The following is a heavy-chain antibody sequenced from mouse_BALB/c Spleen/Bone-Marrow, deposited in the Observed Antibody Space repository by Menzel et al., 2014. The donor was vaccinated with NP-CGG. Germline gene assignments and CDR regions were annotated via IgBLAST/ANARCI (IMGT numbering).Heavy chain of an antibody. CDR3: ARGRDYDVFAY. Sequence: QVQLKQSGAELVRPGASVKLSCKASGYTFTSYWMNWVKQRPKQGLEWIGRIDPYDSETHYNQKFKDKAILTVDKSSSTAYMQLSSLTSEDSAVYYCARGRDYDVFAYWGQGTLVTVSA. CDR2: IDPYDSET. J-gene: IGHJ3*01. D-gene: IGHD2-4*01. CDR1: GYTFTSYW. V-gene: IGHV1-52*01.